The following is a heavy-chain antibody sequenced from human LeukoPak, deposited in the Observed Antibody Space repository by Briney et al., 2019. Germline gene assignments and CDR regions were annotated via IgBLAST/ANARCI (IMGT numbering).Heavy chain of an antibody. V-gene: IGHV4-30-4*08. Sequence: PSQTLSLTCTVSGGSISSGGYYWSWIRQHPGKGLEWIGYIYYSGSTYYNPSLKSRVTISVDTSKNQFSLKLSSVTAADTAVYYCARFPGTMIVVVDYGMDVWGQGTTVTVSS. CDR2: IYYSGST. J-gene: IGHJ6*02. CDR3: ARFPGTMIVVVDYGMDV. D-gene: IGHD3-22*01. CDR1: GGSISSGGYY.